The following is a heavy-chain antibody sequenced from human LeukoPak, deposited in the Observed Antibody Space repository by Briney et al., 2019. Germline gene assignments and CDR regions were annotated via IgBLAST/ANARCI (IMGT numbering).Heavy chain of an antibody. Sequence: SETLSLTCTVSGGSISSYYWSWIRQPAGKGLEWIGRIYTSGSTNYNPSLKSRVTMSVDTSKNQFSLKLSSVTAADTAVYYCARDGLPQPGWLSNYYYYYMDVWGKGTTVTISS. V-gene: IGHV4-4*07. J-gene: IGHJ6*03. CDR2: IYTSGST. CDR3: ARDGLPQPGWLSNYYYYYMDV. D-gene: IGHD6-19*01. CDR1: GGSISSYY.